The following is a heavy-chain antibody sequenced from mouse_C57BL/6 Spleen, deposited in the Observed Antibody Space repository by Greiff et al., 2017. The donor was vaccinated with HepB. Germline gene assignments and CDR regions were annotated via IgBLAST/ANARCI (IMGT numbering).Heavy chain of an antibody. CDR3: ARGGPGDYFDY. V-gene: IGHV5-17*01. CDR1: GFTFSDYG. J-gene: IGHJ2*01. Sequence: EVKVEESGGGLVKPGGSLKLSCAASGFTFSDYGMHWVRQAPEKGLEWVAYISSGSSTIYYADTVKGRFTISRDNAKNTLFLQMTSLRSEDTAMYYCARGGPGDYFDYWGQGTTLTVSS. CDR2: ISSGSSTI.